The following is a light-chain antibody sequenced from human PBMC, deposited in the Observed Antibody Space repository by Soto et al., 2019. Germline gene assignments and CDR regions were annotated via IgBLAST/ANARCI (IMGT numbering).Light chain of an antibody. J-gene: IGLJ1*01. CDR1: GSNIGAGYD. Sequence: QSALTQPPSVSGAPGQRVTISCTGSGSNIGAGYDVHWYQQHPGKAPKLMIYEVSNRPSGVSFRFSGSKSGNTASLTISGLQAEDEADYYCSSYTSRTTYVFGTGTKVTVL. V-gene: IGLV2-14*01. CDR2: EVS. CDR3: SSYTSRTTYV.